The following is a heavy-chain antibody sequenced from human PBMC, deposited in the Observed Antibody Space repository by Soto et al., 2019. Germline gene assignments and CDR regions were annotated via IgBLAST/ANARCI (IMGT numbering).Heavy chain of an antibody. CDR2: IHYTGIT. Sequence: QVQLQESGPGLVKPSQTLSLTCTVSGGSISSDDHYWTWIRQPPGKGLEWIGNIHYTGITKYNPSLKSRLNISIDTSKNQFSLKLTSVTAADTALYYCARQRRGGYWFAPWGQGTLVTVSS. CDR1: GGSISSDDHY. CDR3: ARQRRGGYWFAP. V-gene: IGHV4-30-4*01. J-gene: IGHJ5*02.